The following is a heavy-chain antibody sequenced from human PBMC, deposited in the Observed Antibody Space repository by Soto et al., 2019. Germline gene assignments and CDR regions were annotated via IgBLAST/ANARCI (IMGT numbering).Heavy chain of an antibody. Sequence: SETLSLTCTVSGASISGYYWSWIRKSAGKGLEWIGRIYAIGTTDYNPSLKSRVMMSVDTSKKQFSLRLRSVTAADTAVYYCVRDGTKTLRDWFDPWGQGISVTVSS. CDR1: GASISGYY. V-gene: IGHV4-4*07. CDR2: IYAIGTT. CDR3: VRDGTKTLRDWFDP. D-gene: IGHD1-1*01. J-gene: IGHJ5*02.